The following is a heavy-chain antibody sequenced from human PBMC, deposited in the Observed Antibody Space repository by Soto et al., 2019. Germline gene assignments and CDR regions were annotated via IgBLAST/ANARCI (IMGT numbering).Heavy chain of an antibody. Sequence: SETLSLTCTVSGASISGYYWSWIRKSAGKGLEWIGRIYAIGTTDYNPSLKSRVMMSVDTSKKQFSLRLRSVTAADTAVYYCVRDGTKTLRDWFDPWGQGISVTVSS. CDR1: GASISGYY. V-gene: IGHV4-4*07. CDR2: IYAIGTT. CDR3: VRDGTKTLRDWFDP. D-gene: IGHD1-1*01. J-gene: IGHJ5*02.